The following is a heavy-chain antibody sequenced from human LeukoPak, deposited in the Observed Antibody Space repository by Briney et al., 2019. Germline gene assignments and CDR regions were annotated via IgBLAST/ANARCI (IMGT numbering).Heavy chain of an antibody. CDR2: ISSSSSYI. CDR1: GFTFSSYS. J-gene: IGHJ6*02. Sequence: GGSLRLSCAASGFTFSSYSMNWVRQAPGKGLEWVSSISSSSSYIYYADSVKGRFTITRDNAKNSLYLQMNSLRAEDTAVYYCARDRGVRGVQSMTNYYYGMDVWGQGTTVTVSS. D-gene: IGHD3-10*01. CDR3: ARDRGVRGVQSMTNYYYGMDV. V-gene: IGHV3-21*01.